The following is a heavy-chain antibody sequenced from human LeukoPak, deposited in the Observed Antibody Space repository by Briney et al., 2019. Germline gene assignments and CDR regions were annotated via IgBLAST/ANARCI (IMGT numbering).Heavy chain of an antibody. CDR3: ARTDLGGVRFSWFDP. CDR2: IIPIFGTA. V-gene: IGHV1-69*05. D-gene: IGHD3-3*01. CDR1: GGTFSSYA. J-gene: IGHJ5*02. Sequence: SMKVSCKASGGTFSSYAISWVRQAPGQGLEWMGGIIPIFGTANYAQKFQGRVTITTDESTSTAYMELSSLRSEDTAVYYCARTDLGGVRFSWFDPWGQGTLVTVSS.